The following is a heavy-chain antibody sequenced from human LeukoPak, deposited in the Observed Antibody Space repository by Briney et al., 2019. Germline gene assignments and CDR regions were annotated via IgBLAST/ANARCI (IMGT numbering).Heavy chain of an antibody. CDR3: ARLFGGVTTYDY. V-gene: IGHV3-30*04. CDR1: GFTFSSYA. Sequence: PGGSLRLSCAASGFTFSSYAMHWVRQAPGKGLEWVTIISYDGGYKYYADSVKGRFTISRDNSKNTLYLQMNSLRAEDTAVYYCARLFGGVTTYDYWGQGALVTVSS. D-gene: IGHD2-8*02. J-gene: IGHJ4*02. CDR2: ISYDGGYK.